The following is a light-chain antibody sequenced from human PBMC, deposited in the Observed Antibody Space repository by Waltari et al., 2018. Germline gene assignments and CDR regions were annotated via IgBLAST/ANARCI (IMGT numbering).Light chain of an antibody. CDR2: LGS. Sequence: DFVMTQSPLSLPVTPGEPASISCRSSQRLLHINGYTYLDWYLQKPGQFPKLLIYLGSNRSSGVPDRFSGSGSGTDFTLKISRVEAEDVGVYYCMQALQTPPTFGPGTKVDIK. J-gene: IGKJ3*01. CDR1: QRLLHINGYTY. CDR3: MQALQTPPT. V-gene: IGKV2-28*01.